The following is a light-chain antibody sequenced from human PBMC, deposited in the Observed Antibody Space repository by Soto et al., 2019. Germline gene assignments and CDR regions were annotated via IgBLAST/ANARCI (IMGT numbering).Light chain of an antibody. Sequence: QSALTQPAAVSGSPGQSITISCTGSSSDVGRYNHVSWYQQHPGKAPKLIIHGVSNRPSGISTRFSGSKSGSTASLTISGLQPEDDADYYCNSYTTTSTYVFGTGTKPTVL. CDR1: SSDVGRYNH. J-gene: IGLJ1*01. CDR2: GVS. CDR3: NSYTTTSTYV. V-gene: IGLV2-14*03.